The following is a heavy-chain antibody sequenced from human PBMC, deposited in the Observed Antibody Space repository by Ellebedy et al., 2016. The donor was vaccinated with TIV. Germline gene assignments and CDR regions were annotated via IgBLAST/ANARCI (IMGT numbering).Heavy chain of an antibody. Sequence: GESLKISXAASGFTFSSYGMHWVRQAPGKGLEWVAVIWYDGSNKYYADSVKGRFTISRDNSKNTLYLQMNSLRAEDTAVYYCARTDSSGYYYWGQGTLVTVSS. D-gene: IGHD3-22*01. J-gene: IGHJ4*02. CDR1: GFTFSSYG. V-gene: IGHV3-33*01. CDR3: ARTDSSGYYY. CDR2: IWYDGSNK.